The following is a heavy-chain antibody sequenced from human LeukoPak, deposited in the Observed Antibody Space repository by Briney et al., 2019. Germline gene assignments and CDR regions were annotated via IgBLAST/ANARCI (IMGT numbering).Heavy chain of an antibody. J-gene: IGHJ4*02. CDR2: ISSSSSYI. Sequence: PGGSLRLSCAASGSTVSSNYMSWVRQAPGKGLEWVSSISSSSSYIYYADSVKGRFTISRDNAKNSLYLQMNSLRAEDTAVYYCARDFHDSSGYTYYFDYWGQGTLVTVSS. D-gene: IGHD3-22*01. CDR3: ARDFHDSSGYTYYFDY. V-gene: IGHV3-21*01. CDR1: GSTVSSNY.